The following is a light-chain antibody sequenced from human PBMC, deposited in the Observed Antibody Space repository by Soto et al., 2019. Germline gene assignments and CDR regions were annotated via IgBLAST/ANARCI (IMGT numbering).Light chain of an antibody. CDR2: GAS. CDR3: QQYNNWPPWT. Sequence: EIVMTQSPATLSVSPGERATLSCRASQSVSSNLAWYQQKPGQAPRLLIYGASTRANGIPARFSGSGSGTAFTITISSLQSEDFALYSCQQYNNWPPWTFGQGTKVEIK. J-gene: IGKJ1*01. CDR1: QSVSSN. V-gene: IGKV3-15*01.